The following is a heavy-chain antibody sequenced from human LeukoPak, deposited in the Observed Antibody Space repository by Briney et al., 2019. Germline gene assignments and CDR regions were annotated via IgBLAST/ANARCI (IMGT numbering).Heavy chain of an antibody. Sequence: QTGGSLRLSCVASGFTFSSYSMQWVRQTPGKGLEWVGILSYDGTNTYYGESVKGRFTISRDNSQNTVYLQMNSLRAEDTAVYYCAKGGTSVTRYVDYWDQGTLVTVSS. D-gene: IGHD4-17*01. CDR3: AKGGTSVTRYVDY. CDR1: GFTFSSYS. J-gene: IGHJ4*02. CDR2: LSYDGTNT. V-gene: IGHV3-30*18.